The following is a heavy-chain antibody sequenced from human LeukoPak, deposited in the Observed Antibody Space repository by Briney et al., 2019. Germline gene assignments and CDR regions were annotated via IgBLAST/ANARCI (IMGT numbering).Heavy chain of an antibody. J-gene: IGHJ4*02. CDR3: ARVMDTDVLSGY. D-gene: IGHD5-18*01. CDR1: GYTFTSYD. Sequence: ASVKVSCKASGYTFTSYDINWVRQATGQGLEWMGWMNPNSGNTGYAQKFQGRVTMTRNTPISTAYMELSSLRSEDTAVYYCARVMDTDVLSGYWGQGTLVTVSS. V-gene: IGHV1-8*01. CDR2: MNPNSGNT.